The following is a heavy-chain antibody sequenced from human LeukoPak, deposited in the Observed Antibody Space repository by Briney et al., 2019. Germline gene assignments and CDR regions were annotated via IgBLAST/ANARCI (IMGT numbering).Heavy chain of an antibody. D-gene: IGHD4-17*01. CDR2: IYYSGST. CDR1: GGSISSGDYY. CDR3: ARATDYGDYVSEGPRRFDP. J-gene: IGHJ5*02. V-gene: IGHV4-30-4*08. Sequence: SETLSLTCTVSGGSISSGDYYWSWIRQPPGKGLEWIGYIYYSGSTYYNPSLKSRVTISVDTSKNQSSLKLSSVTAADTAVYYCARATDYGDYVSEGPRRFDPWGQGTLVTVSS.